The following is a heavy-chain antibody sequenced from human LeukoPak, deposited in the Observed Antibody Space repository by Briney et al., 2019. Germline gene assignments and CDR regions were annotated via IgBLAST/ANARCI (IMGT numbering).Heavy chain of an antibody. CDR3: ARDVSVVVAATPYYYYYMDV. V-gene: IGHV1-2*06. J-gene: IGHJ6*03. Sequence: ASVKVSCKASGYTFTGYYMHWVRQAPGQGLEWMGRINPNSGGTNYAQKFQGRVTMTRDTSISTAYMELSRLRSDDTAVYYCARDVSVVVAATPYYYYYMDVWGKGTTVTVSS. D-gene: IGHD2-15*01. CDR1: GYTFTGYY. CDR2: INPNSGGT.